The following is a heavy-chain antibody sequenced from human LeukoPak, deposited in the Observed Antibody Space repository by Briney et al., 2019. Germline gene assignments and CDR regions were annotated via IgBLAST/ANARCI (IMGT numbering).Heavy chain of an antibody. Sequence: GGSLRLSCAASGFTFSSYWMSWVRQAPGKGLEWVASIKQDGSEKYYVDSVKGRFTISRDNAKNSLYLQMNSLRAEDTAVYYCARVAGSGSYSPFYYYYMDVWGKGTTVTVSS. CDR1: GFTFSSYW. D-gene: IGHD3-10*01. J-gene: IGHJ6*03. CDR2: IKQDGSEK. CDR3: ARVAGSGSYSPFYYYYMDV. V-gene: IGHV3-7*01.